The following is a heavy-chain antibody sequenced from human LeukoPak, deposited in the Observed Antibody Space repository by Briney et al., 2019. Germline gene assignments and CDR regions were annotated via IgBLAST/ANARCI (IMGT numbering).Heavy chain of an antibody. CDR1: GYTFTSYG. CDR2: INPNSGGT. Sequence: ASVKVSCKASGYTFTSYGFSWVRQAPGQGLEWMGWINPNSGGTNYAQKFQGWVTMTRDTSISTAYMELSRLRSDDTAVYYCARTSSSGWLTYFDYWGQGTLVTVSS. CDR3: ARTSSSGWLTYFDY. V-gene: IGHV1-2*04. J-gene: IGHJ4*02. D-gene: IGHD6-19*01.